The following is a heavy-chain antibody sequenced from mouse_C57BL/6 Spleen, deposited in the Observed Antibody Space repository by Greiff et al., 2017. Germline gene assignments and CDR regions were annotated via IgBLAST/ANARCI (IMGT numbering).Heavy chain of an antibody. J-gene: IGHJ3*01. CDR2: IYPGNGYT. CDR3: ARPPMIYYDYDDGAWFAY. V-gene: IGHV1-12*01. Sequence: LQQSGAELVRPGASVKMSCKASCYTFTSYNMHWVKPTPRQGLEWIGAIYPGNGYTSYNQKFKGKATLTVDKSSSTAYMQLSSLTSEDSAVYFCARPPMIYYDYDDGAWFAYWGQGTLVTVSA. D-gene: IGHD2-4*01. CDR1: CYTFTSYN.